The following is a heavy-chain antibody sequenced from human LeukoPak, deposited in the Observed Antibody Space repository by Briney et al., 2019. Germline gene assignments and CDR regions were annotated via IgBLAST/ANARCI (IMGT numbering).Heavy chain of an antibody. Sequence: SVKVSCKASGGTFSSYAISWVRQAPGQGLEWMGGVIPIFGTANYAQKFQGRVTITTDESTSTAYMELSSLRSEDTAVYYCASSKGDYYYYMDVWGKGTTVTVSS. CDR1: GGTFSSYA. D-gene: IGHD2-2*01. V-gene: IGHV1-69*05. J-gene: IGHJ6*03. CDR3: ASSKGDYYYYMDV. CDR2: VIPIFGTA.